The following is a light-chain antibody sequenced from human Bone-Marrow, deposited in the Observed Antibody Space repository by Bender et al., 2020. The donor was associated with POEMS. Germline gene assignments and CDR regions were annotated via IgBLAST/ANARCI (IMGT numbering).Light chain of an antibody. CDR3: SSYAGLTTWV. J-gene: IGLJ3*02. V-gene: IGLV2-14*01. CDR1: NSDIGHYDY. Sequence: QSALTQPASVSGSPGQSITISCSGTNSDIGHYDYVSWYQQYPGKAPKLMIYDVTNRPSGVSSRFSGSKSGNTASLTISGLQAEDEADYYCSSYAGLTTWVFGGGTQLTVL. CDR2: DVT.